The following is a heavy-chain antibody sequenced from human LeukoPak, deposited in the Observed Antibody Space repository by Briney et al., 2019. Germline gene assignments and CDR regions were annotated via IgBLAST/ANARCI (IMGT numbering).Heavy chain of an antibody. V-gene: IGHV1-8*01. CDR3: ARLAGIAARPSWYYYYMDV. Sequence: ASVKVSCKASGYTFTSYDINWVRQATGQGLEWIGWMNPNSGNTGYAQKFQGRVTMTRNTSISTAYMELSSLRSEDTAVYYCARLAGIAARPSWYYYYMDVWGKGTTVTVSS. CDR2: MNPNSGNT. J-gene: IGHJ6*03. CDR1: GYTFTSYD. D-gene: IGHD6-6*01.